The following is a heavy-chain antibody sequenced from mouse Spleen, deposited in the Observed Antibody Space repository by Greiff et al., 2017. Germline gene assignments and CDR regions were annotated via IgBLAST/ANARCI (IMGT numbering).Heavy chain of an antibody. V-gene: IGHV1-69*01. CDR2: IDPSDSYT. Sequence: QVQLQQPGAELVMPGASVKLSCKASGYTFTSYWMHWVKQRPGQGLEWIGEIDPSDSYTNYNQKFKGKATLTVDKSSSTAYMQLSSLTSEDSAVYYCARGLRRRGDYWGQGTTLTVSS. CDR3: ARGLRRRGDY. CDR1: GYTFTSYW. J-gene: IGHJ2*01. D-gene: IGHD2-4*01.